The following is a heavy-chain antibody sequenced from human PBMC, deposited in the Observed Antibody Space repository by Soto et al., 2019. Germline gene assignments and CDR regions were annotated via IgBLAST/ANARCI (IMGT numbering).Heavy chain of an antibody. CDR2: INAGNGNT. D-gene: IGHD3-9*01. CDR1: GYTFTSYA. V-gene: IGHV1-3*01. Sequence: GASVKVSCKASGYTFTSYAMHWVRQAPGQRLEWMGWINAGNGNTKYSQKFQGRVTITRDTSASTAYMELSSLRSEGTAVYYCARGNTYYDILTELDYWGQGTLVTVSS. CDR3: ARGNTYYDILTELDY. J-gene: IGHJ4*02.